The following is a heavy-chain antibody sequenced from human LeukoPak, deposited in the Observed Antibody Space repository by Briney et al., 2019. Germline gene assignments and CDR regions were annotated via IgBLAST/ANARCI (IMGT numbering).Heavy chain of an antibody. CDR2: ISYDGSNK. CDR3: AASYDILTGYHHPPTY. V-gene: IGHV3-30*03. CDR1: GFTFSSYG. Sequence: GRSLRLSCAASGFTFSSYGMRWVRQAPGKGLEWVAVISYDGSNKYYADSMKGRFTISRDNSKNTLYLQMNSLRAEDTAVYYCAASYDILTGYHHPPTYWGQGTLVTVSS. J-gene: IGHJ4*02. D-gene: IGHD3-9*01.